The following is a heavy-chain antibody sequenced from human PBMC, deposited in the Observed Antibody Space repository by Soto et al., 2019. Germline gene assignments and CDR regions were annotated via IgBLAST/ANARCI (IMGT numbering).Heavy chain of an antibody. CDR2: ISYDGSNK. V-gene: IGHV3-30-3*01. D-gene: IGHD4-17*01. J-gene: IGHJ4*02. CDR1: GFTFSSYA. CDR3: ARSAYGDYLLGYFDY. Sequence: GGSLRLSCAASGFTFSSYAMHWVRQAPGKGLEWVAVISYDGSNKYYADSVKGRFTISRDNSKNTLYLQMNSLRAEDTAVYYCARSAYGDYLLGYFDYWGQGTLVTVSS.